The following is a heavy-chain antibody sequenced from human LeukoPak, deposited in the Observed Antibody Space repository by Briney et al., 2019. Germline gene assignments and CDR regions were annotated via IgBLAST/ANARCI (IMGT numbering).Heavy chain of an antibody. CDR2: ISSSGYTI. D-gene: IGHD3-10*01. CDR3: ARPTGGQYIDY. Sequence: GRSLRLSCAASGFTFSSYAMNWVRQAPGKGLEWVAYISSSGYTIHYADSVKGRFTISRDNAKNTLHLQMNSLRAEDTAVYYCARPTGGQYIDYWGQGTLVTVSS. J-gene: IGHJ4*02. V-gene: IGHV3-48*03. CDR1: GFTFSSYA.